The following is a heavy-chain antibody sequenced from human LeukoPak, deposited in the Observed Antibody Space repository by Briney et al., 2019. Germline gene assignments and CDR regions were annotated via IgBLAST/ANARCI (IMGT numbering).Heavy chain of an antibody. V-gene: IGHV3-74*01. CDR3: ARLRCDVGDCYSAGQNF. CDR2: INSDGSST. J-gene: IGHJ4*02. Sequence: PGGSLRLSCAASGFTFTTYWMHWVRQAPGQGLVWVSRINSDGSSTSYADSVKGRFSISRDNARNTLYLQTNSLRAEDTAVYFCARLRCDVGDCYSAGQNFWGQGTLVTVSS. CDR1: GFTFTTYW. D-gene: IGHD2-21*02.